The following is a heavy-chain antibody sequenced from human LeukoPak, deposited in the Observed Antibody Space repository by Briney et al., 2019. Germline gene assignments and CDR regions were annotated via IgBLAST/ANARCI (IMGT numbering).Heavy chain of an antibody. D-gene: IGHD1-26*01. CDR3: AKAVTGSYLKWFDP. CDR2: ISNSGDST. V-gene: IGHV3-23*01. CDR1: GFTFSSYA. J-gene: IGHJ5*02. Sequence: GGSLRLSCAASGFTFSSYAMSWVRQAPGKGLEWVSGISNSGDSTYYAASAKGRFTISRDNAKNTLNLQMDSLRAEDTALYYCAKAVTGSYLKWFDPWGQGTLVTVSS.